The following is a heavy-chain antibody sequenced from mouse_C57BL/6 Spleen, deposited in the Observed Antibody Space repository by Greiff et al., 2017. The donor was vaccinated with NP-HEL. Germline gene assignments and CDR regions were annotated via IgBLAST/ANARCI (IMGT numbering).Heavy chain of an antibody. D-gene: IGHD1-1*01. Sequence: EVKVVESEGGLVQPGSSMKLSCTASGFTFSDYYMAWVRQVPEKGLEWVANINYDGSSTYYLDSLKSRFIISRDNAKNILYLQMSSLKSEDTATYYCAREGELRYGKRNWFAYWGQGTLVTVSA. V-gene: IGHV5-16*01. CDR3: AREGELRYGKRNWFAY. CDR2: INYDGSST. J-gene: IGHJ3*01. CDR1: GFTFSDYY.